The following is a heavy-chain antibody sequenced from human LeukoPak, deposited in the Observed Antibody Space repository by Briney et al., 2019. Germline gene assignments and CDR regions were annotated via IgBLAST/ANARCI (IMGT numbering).Heavy chain of an antibody. Sequence: GRSLRPSCAPSGFPFDNYAMHWVRQAPGKGLEWVSLISYDGGNKNYADSVKGRFTISRDNSKNTLFLQMNSLRPEDTAVYYCARDPPFSSGWSQNYFDYWGQGTLVTVSS. CDR1: GFPFDNYA. D-gene: IGHD6-19*01. V-gene: IGHV3-30*04. J-gene: IGHJ4*02. CDR2: ISYDGGNK. CDR3: ARDPPFSSGWSQNYFDY.